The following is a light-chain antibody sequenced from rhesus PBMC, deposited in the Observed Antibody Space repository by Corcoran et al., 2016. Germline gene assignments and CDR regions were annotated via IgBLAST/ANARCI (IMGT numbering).Light chain of an antibody. CDR2: KVN. V-gene: IGLV2-11*01. J-gene: IGLJ1*01. Sequence: QSAPIQSPSVSGSLGQSVTISCTGTSSDIGRYNYVSWYRQQPGTTTTLMMYKVNMRPLGISDRFSGSKSGNTAFLTISGLQAEDEADYYGCSYDASDTYVFGGGSRRTVL. CDR3: CSYDASDTYV. CDR1: SSDIGRYNY.